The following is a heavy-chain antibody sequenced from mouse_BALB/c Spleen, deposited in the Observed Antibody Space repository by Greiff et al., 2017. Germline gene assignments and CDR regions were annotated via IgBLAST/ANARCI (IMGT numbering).Heavy chain of an antibody. CDR1: GFTFSSFG. J-gene: IGHJ4*01. D-gene: IGHD4-1*01. CDR2: ISSGSSTI. V-gene: IGHV5-17*02. CDR3: ARGNWGYYAMDY. Sequence: EVQLVESGGGLVQPGGSRKLSCAASGFTFSSFGMHWVRQAPEKGLEWVAYISSGSSTIYYADTVKGRFTISRDNPKNTLFLRMTSLRSEDTAMYYCARGNWGYYAMDYWGQGTSVTVSS.